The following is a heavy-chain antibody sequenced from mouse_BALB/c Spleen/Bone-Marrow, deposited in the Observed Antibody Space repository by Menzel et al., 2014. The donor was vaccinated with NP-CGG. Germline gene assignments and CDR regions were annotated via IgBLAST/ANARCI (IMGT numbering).Heavy chain of an antibody. V-gene: IGHV1-7*01. Sequence: QVQLQQPGAELAKPGASVKMSCKASGYNFISYWMHWVKQRPGQGLEWIEYINPSTGYTEYNQKFKDKATLTADKSSSKAYMQLSSLTSEDSAVYYCARNYDYDGGYYAMDYWGQGTPVTVSS. CDR3: ARNYDYDGGYYAMDY. CDR2: INPSTGYT. CDR1: GYNFISYW. D-gene: IGHD2-4*01. J-gene: IGHJ4*01.